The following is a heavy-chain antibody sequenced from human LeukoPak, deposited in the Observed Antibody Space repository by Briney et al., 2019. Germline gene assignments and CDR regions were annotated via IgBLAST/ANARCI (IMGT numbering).Heavy chain of an antibody. J-gene: IGHJ2*01. D-gene: IGHD6-13*01. Sequence: SETLSLTCSVSGDSISYFYWSWIRQAAGKGLEWIGRFSTSGSTDYNASLKSRVTMSVDTSKNQLSLKVISVTAADTAVYYCARAGYSSTWYSRYFDLWGRGTLVTVSS. CDR3: ARAGYSSTWYSRYFDL. V-gene: IGHV4-4*07. CDR2: FSTSGST. CDR1: GDSISYFY.